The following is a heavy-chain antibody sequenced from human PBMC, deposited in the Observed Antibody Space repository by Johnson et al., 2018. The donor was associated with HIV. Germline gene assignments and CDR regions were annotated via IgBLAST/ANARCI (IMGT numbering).Heavy chain of an antibody. CDR1: GFTFDDYG. Sequence: VQLVESGGGVVRPGGSLRLSCAASGFTFDDYGMSWVRQAPGKGLEWVSGINWNGGSTDYADSMKGRFTISRDNAKNSLYLQMNSLRAEDTALYYWSRDGGYKCNSVTLGDAWEIWGQGTMVTVSS. J-gene: IGHJ3*02. D-gene: IGHD1-7*01. CDR3: SRDGGYKCNSVTLGDAWEI. CDR2: INWNGGST. V-gene: IGHV3-20*04.